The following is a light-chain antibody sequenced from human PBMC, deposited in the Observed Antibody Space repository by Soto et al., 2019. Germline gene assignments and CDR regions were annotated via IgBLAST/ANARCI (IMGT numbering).Light chain of an antibody. Sequence: QSVLTQPPSVSGAPGQRVTISCTGSSSNIGAGYDVHWYQQLPGTAPKLLIYGNSNRPSGVPDRFSGSKSGTSASLAITGVQADDEADYYCQCCDSSLHVVFGGGTKLTVL. V-gene: IGLV1-40*01. CDR2: GNS. CDR3: QCCDSSLHVV. J-gene: IGLJ2*01. CDR1: SSNIGAGYD.